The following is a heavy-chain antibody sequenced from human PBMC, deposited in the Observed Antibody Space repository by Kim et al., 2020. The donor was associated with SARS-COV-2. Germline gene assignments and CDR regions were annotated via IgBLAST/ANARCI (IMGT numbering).Heavy chain of an antibody. J-gene: IGHJ6*02. CDR3: ASSDYGSGCYYRYYYYYGMDV. CDR1: GYTFTSYA. V-gene: IGHV7-4-1*02. CDR2: INTNTGNP. D-gene: IGHD3-10*01. Sequence: ASVKVSCKASGYTFTSYAMNWVRQAPGQGLEWMGWINTNTGNPTYAQGFTGRFVFSLDTSVSTAYLQISSLQAGDTAVYYCASSDYGSGCYYRYYYYYGMDVWGQGTTVTVSS.